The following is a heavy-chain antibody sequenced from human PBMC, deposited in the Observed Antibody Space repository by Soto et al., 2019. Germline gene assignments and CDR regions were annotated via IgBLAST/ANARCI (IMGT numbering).Heavy chain of an antibody. CDR3: AKGKSTGDIDWFDP. D-gene: IGHD3-10*01. J-gene: IGHJ5*02. V-gene: IGHV3-23*01. CDR2: LIGGHYGT. CDR1: GFTLQNYA. Sequence: GGSLRLSCTASGFTLQNYAMAWVRQAPGKGLEWVSTLIGGHYGTAYSYSVKGRFTVSRDNSKNCLYLQMNSLGVEDAAMYFCAKGKSTGDIDWFDPWGQGSLVTVSS.